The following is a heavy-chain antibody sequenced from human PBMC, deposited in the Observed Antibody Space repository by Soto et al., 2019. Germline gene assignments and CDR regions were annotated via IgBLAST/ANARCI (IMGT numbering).Heavy chain of an antibody. D-gene: IGHD6-19*01. J-gene: IGHJ6*02. V-gene: IGHV1-18*01. Sequence: ASGKVSCKASGYTFTSYGISWVRQAPGQGLEWMGWISAYNGNTNYAQKLRGRVTMTTDTSTSTAYMELRSLRSDDTAVYYCARDGAVAGPTYYYYGMDVWGQGTTVTVSS. CDR2: ISAYNGNT. CDR3: ARDGAVAGPTYYYYGMDV. CDR1: GYTFTSYG.